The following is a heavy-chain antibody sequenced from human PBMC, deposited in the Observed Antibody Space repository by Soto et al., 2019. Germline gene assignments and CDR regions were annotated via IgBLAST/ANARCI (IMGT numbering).Heavy chain of an antibody. Sequence: LRLSCTTSGFTFGDYAMSWFRQAPGKGLEWVGVVRSKAYGGTTDYAASVKGRFDISRDDSKSIAYLQMNSVTTEDTAVYFCARYTYTSRYSYYGMDVWGPGTTVTVS. CDR2: VRSKAYGGTT. CDR3: ARYTYTSRYSYYGMDV. D-gene: IGHD6-13*01. J-gene: IGHJ6*02. V-gene: IGHV3-49*03. CDR1: GFTFGDYA.